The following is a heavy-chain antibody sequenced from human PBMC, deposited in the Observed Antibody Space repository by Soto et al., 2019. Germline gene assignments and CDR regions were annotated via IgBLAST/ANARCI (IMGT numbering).Heavy chain of an antibody. V-gene: IGHV5-10-1*01. CDR2: IDPSDSYT. Sequence: PGESLKISCKGSGYSFTSYWISWVRQMPGKGLEWMGRIDPSDSYTNYSPSFQGHVTISADKSINTAYLQWSSLKASDTAMYYCARPVVAAMDVWGQGTTVTVSS. CDR1: GYSFTSYW. D-gene: IGHD2-15*01. J-gene: IGHJ6*02. CDR3: ARPVVAAMDV.